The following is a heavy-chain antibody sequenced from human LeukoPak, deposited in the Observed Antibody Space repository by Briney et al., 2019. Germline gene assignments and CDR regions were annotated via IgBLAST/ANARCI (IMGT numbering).Heavy chain of an antibody. Sequence: GGSLRLSCAASGFTFSSYGMHWVRQAPGKGLEWVAFIRYDGSNKYYADSVKGRFTISRDNSKNTLYLQMNSLRAEDAAVYYCARKDCSSTSCCRYYGMDVWGQGTTVTVS. D-gene: IGHD2-2*01. CDR3: ARKDCSSTSCCRYYGMDV. J-gene: IGHJ6*02. V-gene: IGHV3-30*02. CDR2: IRYDGSNK. CDR1: GFTFSSYG.